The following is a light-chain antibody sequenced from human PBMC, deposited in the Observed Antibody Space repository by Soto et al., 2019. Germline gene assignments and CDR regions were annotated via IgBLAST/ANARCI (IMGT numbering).Light chain of an antibody. CDR2: GNS. CDR1: SSNIGAGYD. V-gene: IGLV1-40*01. Sequence: QSVLTQPPSVSVAPGQRVTISCTGSSSNIGAGYDVHWYQQLPGTAPKLLINGNSNRPSGVPDRFTGSKSGTSAPLAITGLQAEDEADYYCQSYDSSLIGSTVIFGTGTKLTVL. J-gene: IGLJ1*01. CDR3: QSYDSSLIGSTVI.